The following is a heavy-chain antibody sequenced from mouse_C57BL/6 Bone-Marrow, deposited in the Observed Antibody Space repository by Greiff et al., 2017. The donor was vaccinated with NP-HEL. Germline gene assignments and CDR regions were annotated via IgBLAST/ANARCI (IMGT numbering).Heavy chain of an antibody. J-gene: IGHJ3*01. CDR2: IDPSDSYT. D-gene: IGHD2-4*01. CDR3: ARGGGYYDFFAY. V-gene: IGHV1-69*01. Sequence: QVQLQQPGAELVMPGASVKLSCKASGYTFTSYWMHWVKQRPGQGLEWIREIDPSDSYTNYNQKFKGKSTLTVDKSSSTAYMQLSSLTSEDSAVYYCARGGGYYDFFAYWGQGTLVTVSA. CDR1: GYTFTSYW.